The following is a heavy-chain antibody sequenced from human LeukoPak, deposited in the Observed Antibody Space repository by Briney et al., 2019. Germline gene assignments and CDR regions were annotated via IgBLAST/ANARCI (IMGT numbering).Heavy chain of an antibody. CDR1: GGSISGYY. CDR3: ARLSGNSYGHGAFDI. J-gene: IGHJ3*02. Sequence: SETLSLTCSVSGGSISGYYWTWIRQPPGKGLEWIAYISYSGGTNYNPSLKSRITISVDTSKNQLSLKLSSVTAADTAVYYCARLSGNSYGHGAFDIWGQGTMVTVSP. D-gene: IGHD5-18*01. CDR2: ISYSGGT. V-gene: IGHV4-59*01.